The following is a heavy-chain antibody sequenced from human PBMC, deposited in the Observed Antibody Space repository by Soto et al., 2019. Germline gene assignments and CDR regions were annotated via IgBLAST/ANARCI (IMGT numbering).Heavy chain of an antibody. V-gene: IGHV1-69*13. CDR1: GGTFSSYA. D-gene: IGHD2-21*01. CDR3: ARWVAIMAYYYGMVV. CDR2: TIPIFGTA. Sequence: SVKVSCKASGGTFSSYAISWVRQAPGQGLEWMGGTIPIFGTANYAQKFQGRVTVTADESTSTAYMELSSLRSEDTAVYYCARWVAIMAYYYGMVVWGQGTTVTVSS. J-gene: IGHJ6*02.